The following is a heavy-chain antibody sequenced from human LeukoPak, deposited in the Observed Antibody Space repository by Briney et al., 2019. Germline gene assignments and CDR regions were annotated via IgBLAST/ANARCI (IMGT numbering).Heavy chain of an antibody. Sequence: PSETLSLTCTVSGGSISNYYWSWIRQPPGKGLEWIGYVYYSGSTNYNPSLKSRVTISVDTSKNQFSLRLSSVTAADTAVYYCARVTGYMTEDYFDYWGQGTLITVSS. CDR2: VYYSGST. CDR3: ARVTGYMTEDYFDY. J-gene: IGHJ4*02. D-gene: IGHD6-13*01. CDR1: GGSISNYY. V-gene: IGHV4-59*01.